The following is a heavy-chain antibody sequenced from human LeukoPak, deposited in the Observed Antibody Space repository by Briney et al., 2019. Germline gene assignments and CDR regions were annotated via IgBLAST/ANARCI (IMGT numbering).Heavy chain of an antibody. CDR2: IKQDGSVK. V-gene: IGHV3-7*01. D-gene: IGHD6-13*01. CDR3: ARIGYSSSCTDY. CDR1: GFTFSNYW. J-gene: IGHJ4*02. Sequence: PGGSLRLSCVGSGFTFSNYWMSWVRQAPGKGLEWVANIKQDGSVKYYVESLKGRFTISRDNAKNSLYLQMNSLRAEDTAVYYCARIGYSSSCTDYWGQGTLVRVSS.